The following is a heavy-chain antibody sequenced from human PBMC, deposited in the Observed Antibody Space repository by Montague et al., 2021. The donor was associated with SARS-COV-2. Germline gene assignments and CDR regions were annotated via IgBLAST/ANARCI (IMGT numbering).Heavy chain of an antibody. CDR1: GGSFSGYY. V-gene: IGHV4-34*01. Sequence: SETLSLTCAVYGGSFSGYYWSWIRQPPGKGLEWIGEINHSGSTKYNSSLKSRVTISVDMSRNQFSLKLSPVTAADTAASYCARDLQRGVPGVLGVGTYYYYYYFDVWGKGTTVTVSS. D-gene: IGHD2-2*01. CDR2: INHSGST. CDR3: ARDLQRGVPGVLGVGTYYYYYYFDV. J-gene: IGHJ6*03.